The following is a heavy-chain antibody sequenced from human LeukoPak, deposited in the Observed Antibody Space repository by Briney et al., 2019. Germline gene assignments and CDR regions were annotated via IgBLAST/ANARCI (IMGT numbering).Heavy chain of an antibody. Sequence: SETLSLTCTVSGGSISSYYWSWIRQPPGKGLEWIGYIYYSGSTNYNPSLKGRVTISVDTSKNQFSLKLSSVTAADTAVYYCARSKIAIFGVVITGDDAFDIWGQGTMVTVSS. CDR3: ARSKIAIFGVVITGDDAFDI. J-gene: IGHJ3*02. CDR2: IYYSGST. CDR1: GGSISSYY. D-gene: IGHD3-3*01. V-gene: IGHV4-59*01.